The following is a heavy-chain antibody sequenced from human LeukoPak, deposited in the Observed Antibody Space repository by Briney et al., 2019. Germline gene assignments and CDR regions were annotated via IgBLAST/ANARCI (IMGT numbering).Heavy chain of an antibody. CDR1: GGSISSSSYY. Sequence: PSETLSLTCTVSGGSISSSSYYWGWIRQPPGKGLEWIGSIYYSGSTYYYPSLKSRVTISVDTSKNQFSLKLSSVTAADTAVYYCARLGSGPYDYVWGSYHPYYFDYWGQGTLVTVSS. CDR3: ARLGSGPYDYVWGSYHPYYFDY. J-gene: IGHJ4*02. CDR2: IYYSGST. D-gene: IGHD3-16*02. V-gene: IGHV4-39*01.